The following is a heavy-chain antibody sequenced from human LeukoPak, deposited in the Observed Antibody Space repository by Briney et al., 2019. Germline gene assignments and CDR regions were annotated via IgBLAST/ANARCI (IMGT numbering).Heavy chain of an antibody. J-gene: IGHJ2*01. CDR3: AKDVLRLNYGYFDL. Sequence: GGSLRLSCAASGFTLSNYAMSWVRQVPGKGPEWVAGISYSSGSIYYLDSVKGRFTISRDNSRNTLYLQMNSLRAEDTAVYYCAKDVLRLNYGYFDLWGRGTLVSVSS. D-gene: IGHD3-16*01. CDR2: ISYSSGSI. V-gene: IGHV3-23*01. CDR1: GFTLSNYA.